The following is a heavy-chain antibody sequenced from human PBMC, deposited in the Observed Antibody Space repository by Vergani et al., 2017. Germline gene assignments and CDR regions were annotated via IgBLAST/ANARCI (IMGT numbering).Heavy chain of an antibody. CDR1: GGSVSSGSYY. Sequence: QVQLQESGPGLVKPSETLSLTCTVSGGSVSSGSYYWSWLRQPPGKGLEWIGYIYYSGSTNYNPSLKSRVTISVDTSKNQFSLKLSSVTAADTAVYYCASREMATTSPDYWGQGTLVTVSS. D-gene: IGHD5-24*01. CDR3: ASREMATTSPDY. CDR2: IYYSGST. V-gene: IGHV4-61*01. J-gene: IGHJ4*02.